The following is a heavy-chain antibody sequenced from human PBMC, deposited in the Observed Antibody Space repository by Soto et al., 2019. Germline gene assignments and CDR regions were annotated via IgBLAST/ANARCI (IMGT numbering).Heavy chain of an antibody. J-gene: IGHJ4*02. CDR3: ASLQGGTVTSDY. V-gene: IGHV1-69*05. D-gene: IGHD4-17*01. Sequence: SVKVSCKASGGTFSSYAISWVRQAPGQGLEWMGGIIPIFGTANYAQKFQGRVTMTRDTSTSTVYMELSSLRSEDTAVYYCASLQGGTVTSDYWGQGTLVTVSS. CDR2: IIPIFGTA. CDR1: GGTFSSYA.